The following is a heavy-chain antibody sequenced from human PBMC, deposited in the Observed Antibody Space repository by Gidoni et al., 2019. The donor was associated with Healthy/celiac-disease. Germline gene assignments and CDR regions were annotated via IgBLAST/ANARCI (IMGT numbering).Heavy chain of an antibody. Sequence: QVQLQQWGAGLLMPSETPSLTCAVYGRSFSGYYWSWIRQPPGKGLEWIGEINHSGSTNYNPSLKSRVTISVDTSKNQFSLKLSSVTAADTAVYYCARGGKLAAAGTNYYYHGIDVWGQGTTVTVSS. D-gene: IGHD6-13*01. CDR2: INHSGST. CDR3: ARGGKLAAAGTNYYYHGIDV. CDR1: GRSFSGYY. V-gene: IGHV4-34*01. J-gene: IGHJ6*02.